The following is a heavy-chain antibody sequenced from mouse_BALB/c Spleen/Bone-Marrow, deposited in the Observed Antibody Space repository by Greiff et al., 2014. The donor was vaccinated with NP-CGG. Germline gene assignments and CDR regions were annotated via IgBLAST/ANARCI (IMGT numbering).Heavy chain of an antibody. D-gene: IGHD1-1*01. CDR3: TRAGATVPFDY. J-gene: IGHJ2*01. V-gene: IGHV1-69*02. CDR2: IYPSDSYT. Sequence: QVQLQQPGAELVRPGASVKLSCKASGYTFTSYWINWVKQRPGQGLEWIGNIYPSDSYTNYNQKFKDKATLTVDKSSSTAYMQLSSPTSEDPAVYYCTRAGATVPFDYWGQGTTLTVSS. CDR1: GYTFTSYW.